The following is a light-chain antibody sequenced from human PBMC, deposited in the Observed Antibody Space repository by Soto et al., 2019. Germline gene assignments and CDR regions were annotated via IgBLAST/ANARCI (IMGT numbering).Light chain of an antibody. V-gene: IGKV3-15*01. CDR2: GAS. Sequence: QFHDTQSLSPGVKDTVSSRASPSVRRNLDWYHQQPGEAPRLVIYGASTRATGIPARFSGSGSGTEFPLTINSLQSEDFVVYYCQQSDNWPPTFGQGTRLEI. J-gene: IGKJ5*01. CDR1: PSVRRN. CDR3: QQSDNWPPT.